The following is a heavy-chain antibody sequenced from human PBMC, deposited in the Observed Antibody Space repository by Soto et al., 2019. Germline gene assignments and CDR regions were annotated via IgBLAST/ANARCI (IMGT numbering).Heavy chain of an antibody. CDR2: IIPIFGTA. CDR1: GGTFSSYA. V-gene: IGHV1-69*13. D-gene: IGHD3-10*01. J-gene: IGHJ6*02. CDR3: SLTTYYYGSGSYYNDYYYGMDV. Sequence: SVKVSFKASGGTFSSYAISWVRQAPGQGLEWMGGIIPIFGTANYAQKFQGRVTITADESTSTAYMELSSLRSEDTAVYYCSLTTYYYGSGSYYNDYYYGMDVWGQGTTVTVSS.